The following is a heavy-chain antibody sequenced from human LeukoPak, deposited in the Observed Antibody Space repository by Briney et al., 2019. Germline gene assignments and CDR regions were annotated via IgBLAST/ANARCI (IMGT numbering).Heavy chain of an antibody. CDR2: ISTSGSII. D-gene: IGHD6-19*01. J-gene: IGHJ4*02. Sequence: PGGSLRLSCAVSGFTFRSHEMNWVRQAPGKGLVWISYISTSGSIIYYADSVKGRFTISRDNARNSLFLQMGSLKVEDTAVYYCARASYISDWYFDQWGQGTLVTVSS. V-gene: IGHV3-48*03. CDR3: ARASYISDWYFDQ. CDR1: GFTFRSHE.